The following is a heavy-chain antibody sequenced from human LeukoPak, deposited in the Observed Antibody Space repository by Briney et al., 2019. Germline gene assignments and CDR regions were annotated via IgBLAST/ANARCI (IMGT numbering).Heavy chain of an antibody. D-gene: IGHD6-19*01. CDR1: GGSISSSSYY. J-gene: IGHJ5*02. CDR2: IYYSGST. CDR3: ASGVYSSGWYWFDP. Sequence: SETLSLTCTVSGGSISSSSYYWGWIRQPPGKGLEWIGSIYYSGSTYYNPSLKSRVTISVDTSKNQFSLKLSSVTAADTAVYYCASGVYSSGWYWFDPWGQGTLVTVSS. V-gene: IGHV4-39*07.